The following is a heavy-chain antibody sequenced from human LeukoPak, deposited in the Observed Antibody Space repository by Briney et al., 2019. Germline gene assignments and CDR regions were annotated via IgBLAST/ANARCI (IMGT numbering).Heavy chain of an antibody. J-gene: IGHJ5*02. Sequence: SQTLSLTCTVSGGSISSGGYYWTWIRQHPGKGLECIGYIYYSGSTYYNPSLKSRVTISIDTSKNQFSLKLSSVTAADTAVYYCARGFDSSGYYSGFQFDPWGQGTLVTVSS. CDR2: IYYSGST. V-gene: IGHV4-31*03. D-gene: IGHD3-22*01. CDR1: GGSISSGGYY. CDR3: ARGFDSSGYYSGFQFDP.